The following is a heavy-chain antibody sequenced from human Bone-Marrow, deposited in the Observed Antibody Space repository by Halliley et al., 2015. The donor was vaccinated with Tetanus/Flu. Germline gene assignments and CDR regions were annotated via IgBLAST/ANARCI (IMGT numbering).Heavy chain of an antibody. V-gene: IGHV3-23*01. Sequence: SLRLSCVASGSTFSSYAMSWVRQSPGRGLEWVSTISGSGGSTYYADSVKGRFAVSRDNAKNTVFVQMNSLRAEDTAIYYCATDFGGSWAYWGQGTLVTVSS. D-gene: IGHD1-26*01. J-gene: IGHJ4*02. CDR3: ATDFGGSWAY. CDR1: GSTFSSYA. CDR2: ISGSGGST.